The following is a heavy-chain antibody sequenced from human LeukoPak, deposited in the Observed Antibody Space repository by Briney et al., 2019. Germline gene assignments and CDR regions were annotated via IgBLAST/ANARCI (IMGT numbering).Heavy chain of an antibody. CDR3: ARHGDYYDSSGYYS. D-gene: IGHD3-22*01. CDR1: GGSISSSSYY. CDR2: IYYSGTT. V-gene: IGHV4-39*01. J-gene: IGHJ4*02. Sequence: SETLSLTCTVSGGSISSSSYYWGWIRQPPGKGLEWIGYIYYSGTTYYNPSLKSRVTISVDTSKNQFSLKLSSVTAADTAVYYCARHGDYYDSSGYYSWGQGTLVTVSS.